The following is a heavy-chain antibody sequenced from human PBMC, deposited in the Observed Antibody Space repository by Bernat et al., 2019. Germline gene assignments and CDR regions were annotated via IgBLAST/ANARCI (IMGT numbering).Heavy chain of an antibody. Sequence: QVQLVESGGGLVKPGGSLRLSCAASGFPFSDYYLSCIRQAPGKGLDWVSYISSSSSYTNYADSVKGRFTISRDNAKNSLYLQMNSLRAEDTAVYYCARGTSTSAPYMDVWGKGTTVTVSS. CDR2: ISSSSSYT. CDR3: ARGTSTSAPYMDV. CDR1: GFPFSDYY. V-gene: IGHV3-11*05. J-gene: IGHJ6*03.